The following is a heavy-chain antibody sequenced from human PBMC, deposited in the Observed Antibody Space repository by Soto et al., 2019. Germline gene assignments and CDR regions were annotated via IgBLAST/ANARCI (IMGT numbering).Heavy chain of an antibody. D-gene: IGHD6-19*01. J-gene: IGHJ3*02. CDR1: GFTFSSYA. CDR2: ISYDGSNK. Sequence: GGSLRLSCAASGFTFSSYAMHWVRQAPGKGLEWVAVISYDGSNKYYADSVKGRFTISRDNSKNTLYLQMNSLRAEDTAVYYCARDCSRLSLIAVAGNDAFDIWGQGTMVTVSS. V-gene: IGHV3-30-3*01. CDR3: ARDCSRLSLIAVAGNDAFDI.